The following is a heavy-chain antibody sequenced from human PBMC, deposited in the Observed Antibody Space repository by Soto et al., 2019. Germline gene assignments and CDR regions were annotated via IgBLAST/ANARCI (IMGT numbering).Heavy chain of an antibody. CDR1: GFTFSSYA. V-gene: IGHV3-30-3*01. J-gene: IGHJ3*02. CDR2: ISYDGSNK. D-gene: IGHD4-4*01. CDR3: AREMTKVTIPHDAFDI. Sequence: LRLSCAASGFTFSSYAMHWVRQAPGKGLEWVAVISYDGSNKYYADSVKGRFTISRDNSKNTLYLQVNSLRAEDTAVYYCAREMTKVTIPHDAFDIWGQGTMVTVSS.